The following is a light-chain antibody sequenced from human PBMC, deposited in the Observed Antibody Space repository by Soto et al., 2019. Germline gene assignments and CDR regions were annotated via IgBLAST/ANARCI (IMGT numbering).Light chain of an antibody. Sequence: EIVMTQSPATLSVSPGERATLSCRTSQSVSSNVAWYQQKPGQTPRLLMYDASTRAAGVPARFSGSGSGTEFTLTISSLQSEDFAVYYCQQYNKWPLITFGQGTRLDIK. CDR1: QSVSSN. CDR2: DAS. J-gene: IGKJ5*01. CDR3: QQYNKWPLIT. V-gene: IGKV3-15*01.